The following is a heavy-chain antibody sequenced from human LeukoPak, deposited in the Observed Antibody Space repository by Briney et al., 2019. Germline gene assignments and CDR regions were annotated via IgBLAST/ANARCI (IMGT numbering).Heavy chain of an antibody. Sequence: GSVKVSCKASGYTFTGYYMHWVRQAPGQGLEWMGWINPNSGGTNYAQKFQGRVTMTRDTSISTAYMELSRLRSDDTAVYYCARANSGYDEGHSDYWGQGTLVTVSS. CDR3: ARANSGYDEGHSDY. CDR2: INPNSGGT. D-gene: IGHD5-12*01. J-gene: IGHJ4*02. CDR1: GYTFTGYY. V-gene: IGHV1-2*02.